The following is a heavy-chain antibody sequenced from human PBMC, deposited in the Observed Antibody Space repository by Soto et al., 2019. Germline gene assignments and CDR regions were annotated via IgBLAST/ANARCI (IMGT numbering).Heavy chain of an antibody. CDR1: GYTFTSYA. J-gene: IGHJ3*02. CDR2: INAGNGNT. Sequence: ASVKVSCKASGYTFTSYAMHWVRQAPGQRLEWMGWINAGNGNTKYSQKFQGRATITRDTSASTAYMELSSLRSEDTAVYYCARILDYYDSRGYYYVPAFDIWGQGTMVTVSS. V-gene: IGHV1-3*01. CDR3: ARILDYYDSRGYYYVPAFDI. D-gene: IGHD3-22*01.